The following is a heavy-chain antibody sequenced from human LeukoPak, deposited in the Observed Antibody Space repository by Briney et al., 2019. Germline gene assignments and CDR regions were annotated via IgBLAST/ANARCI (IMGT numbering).Heavy chain of an antibody. CDR1: GGSFSGYY. D-gene: IGHD5-12*01. CDR3: ASDLRRGYYYYYMDV. CDR2: INHSGST. Sequence: SDTLSLTCAVYGGSFSGYYWSWLRQPPGKGLEWIGEINHSGSTNYNPSLKSRVTISVDTSKNQFSLKLSSVTAADTAVYYCASDLRRGYYYYYMDVWGKGTTVTVSS. J-gene: IGHJ6*03. V-gene: IGHV4-34*01.